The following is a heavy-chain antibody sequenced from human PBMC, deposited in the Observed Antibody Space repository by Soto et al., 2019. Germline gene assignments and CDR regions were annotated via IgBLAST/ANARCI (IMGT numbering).Heavy chain of an antibody. V-gene: IGHV1-18*01. Sequence: QVQLVQSGDEVKKPGASVKVSCKASGYTFTSYGISWVRQAPGQGLEWMGWISAYNGNTNYAQKLQGRVTMTTDTSTLTAYMELRSLRSDDKAVYYCARGKDASIFGVGTRRGYYMDVLGKGTTVTVSS. CDR1: GYTFTSYG. D-gene: IGHD3-3*01. CDR2: ISAYNGNT. CDR3: ARGKDASIFGVGTRRGYYMDV. J-gene: IGHJ6*03.